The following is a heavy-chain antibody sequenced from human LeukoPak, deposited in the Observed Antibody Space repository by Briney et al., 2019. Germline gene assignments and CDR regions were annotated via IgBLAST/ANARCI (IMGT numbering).Heavy chain of an antibody. CDR1: GFTFRSYA. CDR3: ARGVVPAATYAFDI. Sequence: GGSLRLSCAASGFTFRSYAMHWVRQAPGKGLEWVAVISYDGSNKYYADSVKGRFTISRDNSKNTLYLQMNSLRAEDTAVYYCARGVVPAATYAFDIWGQGTMVTVSS. CDR2: ISYDGSNK. J-gene: IGHJ3*02. V-gene: IGHV3-30*04. D-gene: IGHD2-2*01.